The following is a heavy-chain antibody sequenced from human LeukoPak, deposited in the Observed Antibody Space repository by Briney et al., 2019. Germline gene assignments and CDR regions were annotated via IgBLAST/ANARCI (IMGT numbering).Heavy chain of an antibody. D-gene: IGHD6-19*01. CDR3: ASGWYHDAFDI. CDR2: SGST. Sequence: SETLSLTCTVSGYSISSGYYWGWIRQPPGKGLEWIGSGSTYYNPSLKSRVTISVDTSKNQSSLKLSSVTAADTAVYYCASGWYHDAFDIWGQGTMVTVSS. CDR1: GYSISSGYY. J-gene: IGHJ3*02. V-gene: IGHV4-38-2*02.